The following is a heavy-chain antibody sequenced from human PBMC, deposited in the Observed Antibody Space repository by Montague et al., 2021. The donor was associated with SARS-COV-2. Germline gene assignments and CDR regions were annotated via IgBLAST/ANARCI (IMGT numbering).Heavy chain of an antibody. CDR1: GASISSSSYH. CDR2: IYYSGST. CDR3: ARLGRQQLVRLSGMDV. Sequence: SETLSLTCTVSGASISSSSYHWGWIRQPPGKGLEWIGSIYYSGSTYYNPSLKSRVTISVDTSKNQFSLKLSSVTAADTAVYYCARLGRQQLVRLSGMDVWGQGTTVTVSS. J-gene: IGHJ6*02. V-gene: IGHV4-39*07. D-gene: IGHD6-13*01.